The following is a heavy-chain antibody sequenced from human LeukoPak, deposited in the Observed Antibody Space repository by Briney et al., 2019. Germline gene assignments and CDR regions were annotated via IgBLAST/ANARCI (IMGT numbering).Heavy chain of an antibody. D-gene: IGHD3/OR15-3a*01. CDR3: VSLDGVYYYHMDV. Sequence: SGGSLRLSCAASRFTFNRYWMHWVRQAPGKGLVWVSRISPDGNSATYADSVKGRFTISRDNAKNTLYLQMNSLRAEDSAVYYCVSLDGVYYYHMDVWGQGTTVIVSS. V-gene: IGHV3-74*03. CDR1: RFTFNRYW. J-gene: IGHJ6*02. CDR2: ISPDGNSA.